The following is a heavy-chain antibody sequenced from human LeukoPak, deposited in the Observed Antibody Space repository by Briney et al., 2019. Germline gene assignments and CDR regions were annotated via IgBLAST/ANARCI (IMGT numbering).Heavy chain of an antibody. Sequence: NPSETLSLTCTVSDGSISSHYWSWIRQPPGKGLEWIGYIYYSGSTNYNPSLKSRVTISVDTSKNQFSLKLSSVTAADTAVYYCARRMDGYNSLYFDYWGQGTLVTVSS. J-gene: IGHJ4*02. V-gene: IGHV4-59*11. CDR2: IYYSGST. CDR3: ARRMDGYNSLYFDY. CDR1: DGSISSHY. D-gene: IGHD5-24*01.